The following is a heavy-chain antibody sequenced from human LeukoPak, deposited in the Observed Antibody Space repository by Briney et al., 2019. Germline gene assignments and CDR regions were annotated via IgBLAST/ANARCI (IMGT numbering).Heavy chain of an antibody. Sequence: PSQTLSLTCAVSGGSISSGGYSWSWIRQPPGKGLEWIGYIYYSGSTYYNPSLKSRVTISVDTSKNQFSLKLSSVTAADTAVYYCAYNGDYLIRSDYYYMDVWGKGTTVTVSS. D-gene: IGHD4-17*01. V-gene: IGHV4-30-4*07. CDR1: GGSISSGGYS. CDR3: AYNGDYLIRSDYYYMDV. CDR2: IYYSGST. J-gene: IGHJ6*03.